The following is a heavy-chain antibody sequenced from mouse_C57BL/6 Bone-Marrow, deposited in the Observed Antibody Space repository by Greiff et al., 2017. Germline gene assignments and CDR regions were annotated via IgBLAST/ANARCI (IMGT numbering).Heavy chain of an antibody. CDR1: GSTFTSYG. CDR3: ARRRRLLEAMDY. Sequence: QVQLQQSGAELARPGASVKLSCKASGSTFTSYGISWVKQRTGQGLEWIGEIYPRSGNTYSNEKFKGKATLTADKSSSTAYMELRSLTAEDSAVYFCARRRRLLEAMDYWGQGTSVTVSS. CDR2: IYPRSGNT. D-gene: IGHD2-3*01. J-gene: IGHJ4*01. V-gene: IGHV1-81*01.